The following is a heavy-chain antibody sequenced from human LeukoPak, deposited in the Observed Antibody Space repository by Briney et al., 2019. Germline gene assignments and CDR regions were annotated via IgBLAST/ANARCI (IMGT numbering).Heavy chain of an antibody. J-gene: IGHJ4*02. Sequence: PGGSLRLSCAASGFTFSSYGMHWVRQAPGKGLEWVAFILYDGSEKYYADSAKGRFTISRDNSKNTLYLQMNTLRPEDTAVWYCAKDEGYYYDDWGQGTLVTVSS. CDR1: GFTFSSYG. CDR3: AKDEGYYYDD. V-gene: IGHV3-30*02. CDR2: ILYDGSEK. D-gene: IGHD3-22*01.